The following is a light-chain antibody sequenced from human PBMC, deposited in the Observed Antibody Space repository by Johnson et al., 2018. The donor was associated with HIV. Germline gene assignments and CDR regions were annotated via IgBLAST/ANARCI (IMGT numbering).Light chain of an antibody. CDR3: GTWDSSLSAGGV. CDR2: DNY. J-gene: IGLJ1*01. Sequence: QSVLTQPPSVSAAPGQKVTISCSGSSSNIGNNYVSWYQQLPGTAPKLLIYDNYKRPSGIPDRFSGSKSGTSATLGITGLQTGDEADYYCGTWDSSLSAGGVFGTGAKVPFL. V-gene: IGLV1-51*01. CDR1: SSNIGNNY.